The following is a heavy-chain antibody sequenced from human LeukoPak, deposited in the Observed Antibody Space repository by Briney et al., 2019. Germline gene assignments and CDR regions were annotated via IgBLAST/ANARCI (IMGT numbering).Heavy chain of an antibody. CDR2: IIPIFGTA. Sequence: SVKVSCKASGGTFSSYAISWVRQAPGQGLEWMGGIIPIFGTANYAQKFQGRVTITADESTSTAYMELSSLRSEDTAVYYCAREEVDYYDSSGPLYVDYWGQGTLVTVSS. CDR3: AREEVDYYDSSGPLYVDY. V-gene: IGHV1-69*13. D-gene: IGHD3-22*01. J-gene: IGHJ4*02. CDR1: GGTFSSYA.